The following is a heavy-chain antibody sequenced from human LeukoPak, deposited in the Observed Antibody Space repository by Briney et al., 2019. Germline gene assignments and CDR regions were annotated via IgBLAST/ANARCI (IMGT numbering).Heavy chain of an antibody. CDR1: RFTFSSYS. Sequence: PGGSLRLSCAASRFTFSSYSMNWVRQAPGKGLEWVSSISVGGTTTYYADSVKGRFSISRDNSENTLYLQMNGLRADDTAVYSCAKSFTSSSSDYWGQGTLVTVSS. CDR3: AKSFTSSSSDY. D-gene: IGHD6-13*01. V-gene: IGHV3-23*01. CDR2: ISVGGTTT. J-gene: IGHJ4*02.